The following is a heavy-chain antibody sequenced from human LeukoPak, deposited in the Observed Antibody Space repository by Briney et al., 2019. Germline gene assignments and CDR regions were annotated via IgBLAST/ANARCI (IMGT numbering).Heavy chain of an antibody. J-gene: IGHJ4*02. Sequence: PGRSLRLSCAASGFTFSSYGMHWVRQAPGKGLAWVAVISYDGSNKYYADSVKGRFTISRDNSKNTLYLQMNSLRAEDTAVYYCAKDGGLWVSAHWGDSWGRGTLVTVSS. V-gene: IGHV3-30*18. D-gene: IGHD7-27*01. CDR3: AKDGGLWVSAHWGDS. CDR2: ISYDGSNK. CDR1: GFTFSSYG.